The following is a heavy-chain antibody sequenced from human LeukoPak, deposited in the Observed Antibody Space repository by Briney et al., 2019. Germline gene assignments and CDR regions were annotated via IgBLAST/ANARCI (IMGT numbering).Heavy chain of an antibody. CDR1: GGSFGGYY. D-gene: IGHD2-15*01. CDR2: INHSGST. V-gene: IGHV4-34*01. J-gene: IGHJ4*02. CDR3: ARAPPKGYCSGGSCYRNGRYYFDY. Sequence: SETLSLTCAVYGGSFGGYYWSWIRQPPGKGLEWIGEINHSGSTNYNPSLKSRVTISVDTSKNQFSLKLSSVTAADTAVYYCARAPPKGYCSGGSCYRNGRYYFDYWGQGTLVTVSS.